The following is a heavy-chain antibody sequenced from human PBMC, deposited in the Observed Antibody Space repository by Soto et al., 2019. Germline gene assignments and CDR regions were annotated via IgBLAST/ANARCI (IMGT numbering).Heavy chain of an antibody. CDR3: ARDSQRVQIPSTGWFDP. D-gene: IGHD2-2*01. J-gene: IGHJ5*02. CDR2: INAADGDT. CDR1: GYRFSTSG. V-gene: IGHV1-3*01. Sequence: QVQLVQSGSELKKPGASVKISCETSGYRFSTSGIHWLRQAPGQSLEWMGWINAADGDTKYSQKFQGRVTLSRDTSASTAYMELSSLTSDDTSIYYCARDSQRVQIPSTGWFDPWGQGTVVTVSS.